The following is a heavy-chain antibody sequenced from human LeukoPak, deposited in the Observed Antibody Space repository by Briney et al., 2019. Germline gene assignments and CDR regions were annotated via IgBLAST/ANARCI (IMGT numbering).Heavy chain of an antibody. Sequence: GASVKVSCKASGGTFSSYAISWVRQAPGQGLEWMGGIIPIFGTANYAQKSQGRVTITADESTSTAYMELSSLRSEDTAVYYCASPNYDFWSGYPAYYYGMDVWGQGTTVTVSS. D-gene: IGHD3-3*01. J-gene: IGHJ6*02. CDR2: IIPIFGTA. V-gene: IGHV1-69*13. CDR3: ASPNYDFWSGYPAYYYGMDV. CDR1: GGTFSSYA.